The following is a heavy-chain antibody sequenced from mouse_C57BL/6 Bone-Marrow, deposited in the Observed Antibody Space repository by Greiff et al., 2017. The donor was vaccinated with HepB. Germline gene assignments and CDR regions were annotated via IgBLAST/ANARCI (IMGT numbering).Heavy chain of an antibody. D-gene: IGHD1-1*01. CDR3: ARLYYYGVAGDY. CDR1: GFTFSSYG. CDR2: ISSGGSYT. Sequence: EVMLVESGGDLVKPGGSLKLSCAASGFTFSSYGMSWVRQTPDKRLEWVATISSGGSYTYYPDSVKGRFTISRDNAKNTLYLQMSSLKSEDTAMYYCARLYYYGVAGDYWGQGTTLTVSS. V-gene: IGHV5-6*01. J-gene: IGHJ2*01.